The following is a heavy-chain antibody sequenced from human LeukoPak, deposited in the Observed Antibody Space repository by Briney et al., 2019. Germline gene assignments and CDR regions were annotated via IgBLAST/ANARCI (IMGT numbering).Heavy chain of an antibody. D-gene: IGHD1-26*01. J-gene: IGHJ3*02. Sequence: GGSLTPSCPAYGFTVSSKYMSCVRQAPGKGREWVSFIYSGGSKYYVDSVKGRFTISRDNSKNTLYLQMNGLRAEDTAVYYCARESPGELGGRYHDAFDIWGQGTMLTVSS. CDR1: GFTVSSKY. V-gene: IGHV3-66*01. CDR3: ARESPGELGGRYHDAFDI. CDR2: IYSGGSK.